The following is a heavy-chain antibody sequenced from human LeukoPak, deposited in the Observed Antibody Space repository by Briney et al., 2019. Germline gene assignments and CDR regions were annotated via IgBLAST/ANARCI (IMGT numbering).Heavy chain of an antibody. J-gene: IGHJ5*02. D-gene: IGHD4-17*01. V-gene: IGHV4-39*07. Sequence: SETLPLTCTVSGGSLRTYCYYWGWIRQPPGKGLEWIGSIYYTGTSYYTPSLKSRVTISLDTSKSQCSLKLSSVTAADTAVYYCARGDGDYGWFDPWGQGTLVTVSS. CDR1: GGSLRTYCYY. CDR3: ARGDGDYGWFDP. CDR2: IYYTGTS.